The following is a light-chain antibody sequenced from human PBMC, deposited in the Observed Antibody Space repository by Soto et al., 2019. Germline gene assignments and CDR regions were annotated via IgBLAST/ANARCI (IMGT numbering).Light chain of an antibody. V-gene: IGKV3D-15*01. CDR2: GAS. J-gene: IGKJ5*01. Sequence: EIVMTQSPATLSVSPGERATLSCRASESTNNYLAWYQQKPGQAPRLLIDGASTRATGIPDRFSGSGSGTDFTLTISGLQPEDFATYYCQQSFGTPTFGQGTRLEIK. CDR3: QQSFGTPT. CDR1: ESTNNY.